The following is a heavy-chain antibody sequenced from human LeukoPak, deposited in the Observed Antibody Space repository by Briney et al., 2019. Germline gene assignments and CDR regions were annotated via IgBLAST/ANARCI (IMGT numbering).Heavy chain of an antibody. CDR2: ISSSSSYI. D-gene: IGHD2-15*01. V-gene: IGHV3-21*01. CDR1: GFTLSSYS. Sequence: GGSLRLSCAAAGFTLSSYSMNWVRQAPGKGLEWVSSISSSSSYIYYADSVKGRFTISRDNAKNSLYLQMNSLRAEDTAVYYCARDRCSGGSCYLNYGMDVWGQGTTVTVSS. CDR3: ARDRCSGGSCYLNYGMDV. J-gene: IGHJ6*02.